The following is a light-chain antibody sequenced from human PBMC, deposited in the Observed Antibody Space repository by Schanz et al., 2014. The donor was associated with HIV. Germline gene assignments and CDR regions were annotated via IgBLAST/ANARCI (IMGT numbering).Light chain of an antibody. CDR1: SSDIGTYNR. Sequence: QSALTQPRSVSGSPGQSVTISCTGTSSDIGTYNRVSWYQQSPGTAPKLLIYEVSDRPSGIPDRFSGSKSGNTASLTISGLQAEDEADYFCCSDTRTGTLIFGGGTKLTVL. V-gene: IGLV2-18*02. CDR2: EVS. J-gene: IGLJ2*01. CDR3: CSDTRTGTLI.